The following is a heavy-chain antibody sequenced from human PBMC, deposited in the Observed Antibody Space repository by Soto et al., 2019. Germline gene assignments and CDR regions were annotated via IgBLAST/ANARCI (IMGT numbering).Heavy chain of an antibody. Sequence: PGGSLRLSCAASGFTFSSYAMSWVRQAPGKGLEWVSAISGSGGSTYYADSVKGRFTISRDNSKNTLYLQMNSLRAEDTAVYYCAKGGAYCSGGSCYFDAFDIWGQGTMVPVSS. V-gene: IGHV3-23*01. J-gene: IGHJ3*02. CDR3: AKGGAYCSGGSCYFDAFDI. CDR2: ISGSGGST. CDR1: GFTFSSYA. D-gene: IGHD2-15*01.